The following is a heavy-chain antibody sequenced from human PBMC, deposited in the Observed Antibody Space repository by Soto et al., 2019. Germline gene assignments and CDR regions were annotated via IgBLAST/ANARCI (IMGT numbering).Heavy chain of an antibody. Sequence: SETLSLTCAVPGDPISSKPYSWARFPPTPGEGLEWIGPIYYHGNPYYNPSLKSRVTISVDTSNNQLSLKLRSVTAADTAVFYCARDDAFSSGWIIDYWGHGPLVTVS. V-gene: IGHV4-39*02. CDR1: GDPISSKPYS. CDR2: IYYHGNP. D-gene: IGHD6-19*01. CDR3: ARDDAFSSGWIIDY. J-gene: IGHJ4*01.